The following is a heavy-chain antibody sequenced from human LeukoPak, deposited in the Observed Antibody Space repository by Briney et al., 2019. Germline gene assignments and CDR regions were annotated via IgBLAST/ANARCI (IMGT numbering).Heavy chain of an antibody. V-gene: IGHV1-18*01. J-gene: IGHJ4*02. Sequence: ASVKVSCKASGYTFSSYDISWVRQAPGQGLEWMGWISAYNGNTNYAQKLQGRVTMTTDTSTSTAYMELRSLRSDDTAVYYCASGYYYDSSSYYGLDYWGQGTLVTVSS. CDR2: ISAYNGNT. CDR3: ASGYYYDSSSYYGLDY. D-gene: IGHD3-22*01. CDR1: GYTFSSYD.